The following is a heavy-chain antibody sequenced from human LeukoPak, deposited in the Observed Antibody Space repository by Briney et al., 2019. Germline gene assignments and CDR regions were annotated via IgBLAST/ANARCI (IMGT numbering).Heavy chain of an antibody. J-gene: IGHJ4*02. CDR3: ASLIGSRWLQSPQWYFDY. Sequence: GGSLRLSCAASGFTFSSYSMNWVRQAPGKGLEWVSYISSSSSTIYYADSVKGRFTISRDNAKNSLYLQMNSLRAEDTAVYYCASLIGSRWLQSPQWYFDYWGQGTLVTVSS. CDR1: GFTFSSYS. D-gene: IGHD5-24*01. CDR2: ISSSSSTI. V-gene: IGHV3-48*01.